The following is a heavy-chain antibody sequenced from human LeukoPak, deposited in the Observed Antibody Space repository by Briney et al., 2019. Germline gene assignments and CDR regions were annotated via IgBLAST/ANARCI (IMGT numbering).Heavy chain of an antibody. J-gene: IGHJ6*02. CDR2: IIPILGIA. CDR1: GGTFSSYA. D-gene: IGHD2-15*01. CDR3: ARDLNCSGGSCYSYCSGMDV. V-gene: IGHV1-69*04. Sequence: ASVKVSCKASGGTFSSYAISWVRQAPGQGLEWMGRIIPILGIANYAQKFQGRVTITADKSTSTAYMELSSLRSEDTAVYYCARDLNCSGGSCYSYCSGMDVWGQGTTVTVSS.